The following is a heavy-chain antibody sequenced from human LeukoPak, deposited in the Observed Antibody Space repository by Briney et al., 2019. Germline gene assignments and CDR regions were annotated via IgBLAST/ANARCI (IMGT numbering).Heavy chain of an antibody. Sequence: PSETLSLTCSVTGASVNDYYWSWIRQSAGKGLEWIGRYYNNGNSNVNPSLKSRITMSSDVSKNQVYLSVASLTVADTAIYYCARDTYCGTDCYYYYGDWXQGIXVTVSS. J-gene: IGHJ4*02. D-gene: IGHD2-21*01. CDR2: YYNNGNS. CDR3: ARDTYCGTDCYYYYGD. CDR1: GASVNDYY. V-gene: IGHV4-4*07.